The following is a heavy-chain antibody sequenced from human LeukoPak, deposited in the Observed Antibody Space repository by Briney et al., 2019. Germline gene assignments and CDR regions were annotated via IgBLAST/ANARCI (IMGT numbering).Heavy chain of an antibody. J-gene: IGHJ4*02. CDR1: GFTFSSYG. CDR2: IWYDGSNK. CDR3: AKLDTAVVIVRGYFDY. D-gene: IGHD5-18*01. V-gene: IGHV3-30*02. Sequence: GGSLRLSCTASGFTFSSYGMHWVRQAPGKGLEWVAFIWYDGSNKYYADSVKGRFTISRDNSKNTLYLQMNSLRAEDTAVYYCAKLDTAVVIVRGYFDYWGQGSLVTVSS.